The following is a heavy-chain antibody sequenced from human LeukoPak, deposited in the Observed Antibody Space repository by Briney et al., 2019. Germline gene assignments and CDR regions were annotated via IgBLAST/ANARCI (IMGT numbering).Heavy chain of an antibody. CDR3: ARGVTTPLDAFDI. V-gene: IGHV4-59*01. CDR1: GASISTYY. CDR2: LYNSGST. Sequence: SETLSLTCTVSGASISTYYWNWMRQPPGKGLEWIGYLYNSGSTNYNPSLKSRATISVDMSKNQLSLKLSSVTAADTAVYYCARGVTTPLDAFDIWGQGTMVTISS. J-gene: IGHJ3*02. D-gene: IGHD1-26*01.